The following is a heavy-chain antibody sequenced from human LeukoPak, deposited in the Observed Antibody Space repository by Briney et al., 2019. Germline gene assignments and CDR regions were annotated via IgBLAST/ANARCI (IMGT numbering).Heavy chain of an antibody. D-gene: IGHD6-13*01. J-gene: IGHJ4*02. CDR1: GYSFTSYW. CDR3: ARQTPYSSSWAYYFDY. CDR2: IYPGDSDT. Sequence: GESLKISCKGSGYSFTSYWIGWVRQMPGKGLEWVGIIYPGDSDTRYSSSFQGQVAISADKSISTAYLQWSSLKASDTAMYYCARQTPYSSSWAYYFDYWGQGTLVTVSS. V-gene: IGHV5-51*01.